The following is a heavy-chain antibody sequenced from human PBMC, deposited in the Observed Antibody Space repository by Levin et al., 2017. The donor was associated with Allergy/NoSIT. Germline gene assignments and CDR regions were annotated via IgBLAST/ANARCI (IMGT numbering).Heavy chain of an antibody. V-gene: IGHV4-34*01. CDR2: INHSGST. Sequence: SETLSLTCAVYGGSFSGYYWSWIRQPPGKGLEWIGEINHSGSTNYNPSLKSRVTISVDTSKNQFSLKLSSVTAADTAVYYCARLTGWPLYYYYGMDVWGQGTTVTVSS. J-gene: IGHJ6*02. CDR1: GGSFSGYY. CDR3: ARLTGWPLYYYYGMDV. D-gene: IGHD7-27*01.